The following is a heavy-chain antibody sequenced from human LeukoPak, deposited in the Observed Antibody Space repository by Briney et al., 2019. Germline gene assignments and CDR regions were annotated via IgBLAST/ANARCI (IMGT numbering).Heavy chain of an antibody. Sequence: GGSLRLSCAASGFTFSSYSMNWVRQAPGKGLEWVSSISSSSSYIYYADSVKGRFTISRDNAKNSLYLQMNSLRAEDTAVYYCARNPREGYSYVDYWGQGTLVTVSS. CDR2: ISSSSSYI. CDR1: GFTFSSYS. D-gene: IGHD5-18*01. J-gene: IGHJ4*02. V-gene: IGHV3-21*01. CDR3: ARNPREGYSYVDY.